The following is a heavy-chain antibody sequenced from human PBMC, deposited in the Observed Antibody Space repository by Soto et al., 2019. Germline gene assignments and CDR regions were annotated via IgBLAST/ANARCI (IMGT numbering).Heavy chain of an antibody. CDR2: SYYSGST. CDR1: GGSISSGGYY. J-gene: IGHJ6*04. Sequence: SETLSLTCTVSGGSISSGGYYWSWIRHHPGKRLEWIGYSYYSGSTYYNPSLKSRVTISVDTSKNQFSLKQSSVTAADTAVYYCARADPRNGYYYGMDVWGKGXTVTVYS. CDR3: ARADPRNGYYYGMDV. V-gene: IGHV4-31*02. D-gene: IGHD2-8*01.